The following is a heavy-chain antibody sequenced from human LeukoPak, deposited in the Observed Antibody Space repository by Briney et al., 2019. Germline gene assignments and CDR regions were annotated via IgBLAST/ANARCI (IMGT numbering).Heavy chain of an antibody. Sequence: GGSLRLSCAASGFTFNTYSMSWVRQAPGKGLEWVANIKQDGSEKYYVDSVKGRFTISRDNAKNSLYLQMNSLRAEDTAVYYCAREYDGDYGRNDYWGQGTLVTVSS. CDR3: AREYDGDYGRNDY. CDR1: GFTFNTYS. J-gene: IGHJ4*02. V-gene: IGHV3-7*01. CDR2: IKQDGSEK. D-gene: IGHD4-17*01.